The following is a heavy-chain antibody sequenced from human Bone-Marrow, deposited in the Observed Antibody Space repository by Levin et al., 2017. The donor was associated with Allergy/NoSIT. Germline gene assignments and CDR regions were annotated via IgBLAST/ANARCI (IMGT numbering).Heavy chain of an antibody. CDR1: GFTFSSYA. Sequence: SCAASGFTFSSYAMHWVRQAPGKGLEWVAVISYDGSNKYYADSVKGRFTISRDNSKNTLYLQMNSLRAEDTAVYYCANGLLSCAFDIWGQGTMVTVSS. J-gene: IGHJ3*02. D-gene: IGHD2-21*02. CDR2: ISYDGSNK. CDR3: ANGLLSCAFDI. V-gene: IGHV3-30-3*01.